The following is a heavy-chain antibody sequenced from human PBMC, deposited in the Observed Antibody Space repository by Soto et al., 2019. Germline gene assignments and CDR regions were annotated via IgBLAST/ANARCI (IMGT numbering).Heavy chain of an antibody. V-gene: IGHV2-5*02. CDR2: IYWDNDK. J-gene: IGHJ6*02. D-gene: IGHD2-15*01. Sequence: QITLKESGPPLVKHTQTLTLTCTFSGFSVSTSGVGVAWIRQSPGKALEWLALIYWDNDKRYSPFLQSRVTITKDTSKTQVVLTMTNMDPVDTATYYCAHKGGRGAGMDVWGQGTTVTVSS. CDR3: AHKGGRGAGMDV. CDR1: GFSVSTSGVG.